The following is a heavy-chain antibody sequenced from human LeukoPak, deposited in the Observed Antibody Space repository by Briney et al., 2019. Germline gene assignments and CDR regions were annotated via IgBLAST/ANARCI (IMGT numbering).Heavy chain of an antibody. CDR2: VYTSRNT. Sequence: SETLSLTCTVSGGSISGYSWSWIRQSAGKGLEWIGRVYTSRNTNYNPSFKSRVTMSIDTSKKQFSLKLRSVTAADTAVYYCARDNPAGPWGQGTLVTVSS. CDR1: GGSISGYS. J-gene: IGHJ5*02. V-gene: IGHV4-4*07. D-gene: IGHD3-10*01. CDR3: ARDNPAGP.